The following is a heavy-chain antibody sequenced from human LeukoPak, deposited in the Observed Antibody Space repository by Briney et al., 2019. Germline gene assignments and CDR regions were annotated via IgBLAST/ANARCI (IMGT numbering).Heavy chain of an antibody. CDR3: ATDSARGKGGGVLLRN. V-gene: IGHV4-59*01. CDR1: GDSISSYR. D-gene: IGHD3-10*01. J-gene: IGHJ4*02. Sequence: SETLSLTCIVSGDSISSYRESWIRQAPGKGLEWIGHTHYSGSTNYNPSLKSQVTMSVVTSKNQFSLKLSSVTAADTAVYYCATDSARGKGGGVLLRNWGQGTLVTVSS. CDR2: THYSGST.